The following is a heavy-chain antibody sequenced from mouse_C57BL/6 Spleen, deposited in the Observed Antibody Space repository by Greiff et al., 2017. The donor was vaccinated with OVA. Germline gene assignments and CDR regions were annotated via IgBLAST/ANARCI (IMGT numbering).Heavy chain of an antibody. CDR2: IHPNSGST. J-gene: IGHJ3*01. Sequence: VQLQQPGAELVKPGASVKLSFKASGYTFTSYWMHWVKQRPGQGLEWIGMIHPNSGSTNYNEKFKSKATLTVDKSSSTAYMQLSSLTSEDSAVYYCARPPYGSSPWFAYWGQGTLVTVSA. D-gene: IGHD1-1*01. CDR1: GYTFTSYW. CDR3: ARPPYGSSPWFAY. V-gene: IGHV1-64*01.